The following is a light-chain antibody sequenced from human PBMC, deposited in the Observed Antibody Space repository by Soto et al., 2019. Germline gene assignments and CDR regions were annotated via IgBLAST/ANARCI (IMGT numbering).Light chain of an antibody. Sequence: DIQMTQSPSSLSASVGDRVTITCRASQGISNYLAWYQQKPGKVPKLLIYAASTLQSGVPSRFSGSGSGTDFTLTINSLQSEDFAVYYCQQYNNWPPLTFGGGTKVDIK. CDR3: QQYNNWPPLT. J-gene: IGKJ4*01. V-gene: IGKV1-27*01. CDR1: QGISNY. CDR2: AAS.